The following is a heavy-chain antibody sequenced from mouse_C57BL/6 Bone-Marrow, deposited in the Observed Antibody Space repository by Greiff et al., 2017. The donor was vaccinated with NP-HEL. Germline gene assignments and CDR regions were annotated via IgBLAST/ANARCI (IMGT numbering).Heavy chain of an antibody. V-gene: IGHV14-4*01. CDR3: TSYGSRGGFAY. J-gene: IGHJ3*01. D-gene: IGHD1-1*01. Sequence: VQLQQSGAELVRPGASVKLSCTASGFNITDDYMHWVKQRPEQGLEWIGWIDPENGDPEYASKFQGKATITADTSSNTAYLQLSSLTSEDTAVYYCTSYGSRGGFAYWGQGTLVTVSA. CDR1: GFNITDDY. CDR2: IDPENGDP.